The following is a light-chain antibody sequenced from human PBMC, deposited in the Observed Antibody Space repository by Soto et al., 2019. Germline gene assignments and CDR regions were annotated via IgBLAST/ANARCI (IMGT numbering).Light chain of an antibody. CDR2: DAS. V-gene: IGKV3-11*01. J-gene: IGKJ2*01. Sequence: EIVLTQSPATLSLSPGERATLSCRASQSVSSYLAWYQQKPGQAPRLLIYDASNRATGIPARFSGSGSGTEFTLTISSREPEDFAVYYCQQSSNWSMSTFGQGTKLEIK. CDR1: QSVSSY. CDR3: QQSSNWSMST.